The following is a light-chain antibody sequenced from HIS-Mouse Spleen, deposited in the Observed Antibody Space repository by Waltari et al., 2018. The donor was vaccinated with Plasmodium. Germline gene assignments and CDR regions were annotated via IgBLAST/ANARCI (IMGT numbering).Light chain of an antibody. Sequence: QSALTQPASVSGSPGQSITISCPGTSTDVGSYNLVPCYQQHPGKAPKLMIYEGSKRPSGVSNRFSGSKSGNTDSLTISGLQAEDEADYYCCSYAGSSTNWVFGGGTKLTVL. CDR2: EGS. V-gene: IGLV2-23*01. CDR1: STDVGSYNL. CDR3: CSYAGSSTNWV. J-gene: IGLJ3*02.